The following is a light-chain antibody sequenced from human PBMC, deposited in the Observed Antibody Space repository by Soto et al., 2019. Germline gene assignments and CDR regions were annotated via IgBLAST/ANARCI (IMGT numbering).Light chain of an antibody. CDR1: SSDVGGYNC. Sequence: QSVLTQPASVSGSPGQSITISCTGTSSDVGGYNCVSWYQQHPGKAPKLMIYDVSNRPSGVSNRFSGSKSGNTASLTISGLQAEDEANYYCSSYTSSSTFYVFGTGTKVTLL. V-gene: IGLV2-14*01. J-gene: IGLJ1*01. CDR3: SSYTSSSTFYV. CDR2: DVS.